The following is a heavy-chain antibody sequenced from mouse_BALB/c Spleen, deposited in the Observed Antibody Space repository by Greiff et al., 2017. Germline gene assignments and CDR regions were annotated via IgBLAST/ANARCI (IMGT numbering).Heavy chain of an antibody. V-gene: IGHV5-12-2*01. J-gene: IGHJ4*01. Sequence: EVMLVESGGGLVQPGGSLKLSCAASGFTFSSYTMSWVRQTPEKRLEWVAYISNGGGSTYYPDTVKGRFTISRDNAKNTLYLQMSSLKSEDTAMYYCAKFYYDYDYAMDYWGQGTSVTVSS. CDR1: GFTFSSYT. D-gene: IGHD2-4*01. CDR3: AKFYYDYDYAMDY. CDR2: ISNGGGST.